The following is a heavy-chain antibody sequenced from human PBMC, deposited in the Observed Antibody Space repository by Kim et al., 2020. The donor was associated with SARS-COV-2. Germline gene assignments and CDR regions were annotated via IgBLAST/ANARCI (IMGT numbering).Heavy chain of an antibody. D-gene: IGHD2-15*01. CDR3: ARDLDCSGGSCYGYYYYYMDV. J-gene: IGHJ6*03. CDR1: GYTFTSYA. V-gene: IGHV7-4-1*02. CDR2: IHNNTWYP. Sequence: ASVKVSCKASGYTFTSYAMNWVRQAPGQGLDLMGWIHNNTWYPKYAHCFTGRFVFSLYTSVSTAYLQISSLKAEDTAVYYCARDLDCSGGSCYGYYYYYMDVWGKGTTVTVSS.